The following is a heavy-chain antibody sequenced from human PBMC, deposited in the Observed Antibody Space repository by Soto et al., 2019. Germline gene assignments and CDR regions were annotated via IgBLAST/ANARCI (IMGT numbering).Heavy chain of an antibody. CDR2: TYHSGNP. V-gene: IGHV4-30-2*01. J-gene: IGHJ4*02. D-gene: IGHD4-17*01. CDR3: AREDYGDYGGYFDY. Sequence: QLQLQESGSGLVKPSQTLSLTCTVSGGSIRTGGYSWSWIRQPPGKGLELIGNTYHSGNPYYNPPLKSRVSISVDGPKNQFALKVSSVAAADTAVYYCAREDYGDYGGYFDYWGQGSLVTVSS. CDR1: GGSIRTGGYS.